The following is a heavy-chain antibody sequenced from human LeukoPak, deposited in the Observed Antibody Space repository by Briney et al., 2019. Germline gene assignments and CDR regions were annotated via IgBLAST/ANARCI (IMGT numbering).Heavy chain of an antibody. V-gene: IGHV1-69*13. D-gene: IGHD2-2*02. CDR1: GGTFSSYA. Sequence: SVKVSCKASGGTFSSYAISWVRQAPGQGLEWMGGIIPIFGTANYAQKFQGRVTITADESTSTAYMELSSLSSDDTAVYYCARDKVYCSSTSCYRAFDIWGQGIMVTVSS. CDR2: IIPIFGTA. J-gene: IGHJ3*02. CDR3: ARDKVYCSSTSCYRAFDI.